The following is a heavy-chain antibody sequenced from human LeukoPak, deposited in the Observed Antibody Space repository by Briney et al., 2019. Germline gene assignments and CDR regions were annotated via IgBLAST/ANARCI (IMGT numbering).Heavy chain of an antibody. CDR3: AGDGSGNWFDP. D-gene: IGHD3-10*01. CDR1: GYAFISYG. CDR2: INTYNGNT. V-gene: IGHV1-18*01. J-gene: IGHJ5*02. Sequence: ASVKVSCKASGYAFISYGISWVRQAPGQGLEWMGWINTYNGNTNYAQKFQDRFSMTTDTSTSTAYMELRSLRSDDTAVYYCAGDGSGNWFDPWGQGTLVTVSS.